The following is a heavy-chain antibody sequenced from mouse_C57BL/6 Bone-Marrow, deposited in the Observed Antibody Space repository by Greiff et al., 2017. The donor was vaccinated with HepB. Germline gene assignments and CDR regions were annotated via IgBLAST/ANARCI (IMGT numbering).Heavy chain of an antibody. CDR3: ARQGGPAMDY. Sequence: EVMLVESGGGLVQPGGSLKLSCAASGFTFSDYYMYWVRQTPEKRLEWVAYISNGGGSTYYPDTVKGRFTISRDNAKNTLYLQMSRLKSEDTAMYYYARQGGPAMDYWGQGTSVTVSS. J-gene: IGHJ4*01. V-gene: IGHV5-12*01. CDR2: ISNGGGST. CDR1: GFTFSDYY.